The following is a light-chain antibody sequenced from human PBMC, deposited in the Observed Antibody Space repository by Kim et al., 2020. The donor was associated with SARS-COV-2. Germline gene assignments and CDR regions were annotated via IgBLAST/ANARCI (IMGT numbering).Light chain of an antibody. CDR2: GNS. Sequence: QSVLTQPPSVSGAPGQRVTISCTGSSSNIGAGYDVHWYQQLPGTAPKLLIYGNSNRPSGVPDRSSGSKSGISASLAITGLQAEGEADYYCQSYDSSLSGSYVFGTGTKFTVL. J-gene: IGLJ1*01. CDR1: SSNIGAGYD. V-gene: IGLV1-40*01. CDR3: QSYDSSLSGSYV.